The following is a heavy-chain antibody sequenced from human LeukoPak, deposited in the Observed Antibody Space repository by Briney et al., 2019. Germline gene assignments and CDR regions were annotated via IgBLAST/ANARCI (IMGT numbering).Heavy chain of an antibody. CDR2: INHSGST. Sequence: SETLSLTCAVSGASISGSGYYWSWIRQPPGKGLEWIGEINHSGSTNYNPSLKSRVTISVDTSKNQFSLKLSSVTAADTAVYYCAGLTIAAAGTWGQGTLVTVSS. D-gene: IGHD6-13*01. V-gene: IGHV4-34*01. CDR1: GASISGSGYY. CDR3: AGLTIAAAGT. J-gene: IGHJ4*02.